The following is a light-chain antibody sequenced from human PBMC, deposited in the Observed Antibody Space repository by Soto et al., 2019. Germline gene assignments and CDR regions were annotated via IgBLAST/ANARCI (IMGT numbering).Light chain of an antibody. CDR1: QSVSSSY. CDR2: GAS. Sequence: EIVLTQSPGTLSLSPGERATLSCRASQSVSSSYLTWYQQKPGQAPRLLIYGASSRATGIPDRFSGSGSGTDFTLSINRLEHEDFAVYYCQQSGTFGGGTKVEIK. CDR3: QQSGT. J-gene: IGKJ4*01. V-gene: IGKV3-20*01.